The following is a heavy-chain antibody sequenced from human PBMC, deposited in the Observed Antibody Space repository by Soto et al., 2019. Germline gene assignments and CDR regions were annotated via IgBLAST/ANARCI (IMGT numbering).Heavy chain of an antibody. CDR2: IYYSGST. V-gene: IGHV4-39*01. CDR3: ARGRNWFDP. J-gene: IGHJ5*02. CDR1: GGSISSSSYY. Sequence: SETLSLTCTVSGGSISSSSYYWGWIRQPPGKGLEWIGSIYYSGSTYYNPSLKSRVTISVDTSKNQFSLKLSSVTAADTAVYYCARGRNWFDPWGKGTLVTVS.